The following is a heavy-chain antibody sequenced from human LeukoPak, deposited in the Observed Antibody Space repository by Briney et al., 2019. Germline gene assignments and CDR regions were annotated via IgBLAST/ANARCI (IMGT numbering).Heavy chain of an antibody. Sequence: ASVKVSCKVSGYTLTELSMHWVRQAPGKGLEWMGGFDPEDGETIYARKFQGRVTMTEDTSTDTAYMELSSLRSEDTAVYYCATVTTYPTDAFDIWGQGTMVTVSS. D-gene: IGHD4-4*01. CDR1: GYTLTELS. CDR2: FDPEDGET. J-gene: IGHJ3*02. CDR3: ATVTTYPTDAFDI. V-gene: IGHV1-24*01.